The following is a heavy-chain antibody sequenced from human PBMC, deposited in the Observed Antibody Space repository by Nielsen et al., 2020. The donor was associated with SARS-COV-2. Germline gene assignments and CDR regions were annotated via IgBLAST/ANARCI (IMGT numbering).Heavy chain of an antibody. CDR3: ARGFRESVGWVDYYYGMDV. J-gene: IGHJ6*02. CDR2: ISSSSSYI. Sequence: WIRQPPGKGLEWVSSISSSSSYIYYADSVKGRFTISRDNAKNSLYLQMNSLRAEDTAVYYCARGFRESVGWVDYYYGMDVWGQGTTVTVSS. D-gene: IGHD6-19*01. V-gene: IGHV3-21*04.